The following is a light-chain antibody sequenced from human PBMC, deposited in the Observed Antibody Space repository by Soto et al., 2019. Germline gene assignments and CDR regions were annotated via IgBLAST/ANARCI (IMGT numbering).Light chain of an antibody. Sequence: EIVMTQSPATLSVSPGERATLSCRASRRVSSNLAWYQQKPGQAPRLLIYGASTRATGIPARFSGSGSGTEFTLTISSLQSEDFAVYYCQQYNNWPPTWTFGQGTKVEIK. CDR2: GAS. V-gene: IGKV3-15*01. CDR1: RRVSSN. CDR3: QQYNNWPPTWT. J-gene: IGKJ1*01.